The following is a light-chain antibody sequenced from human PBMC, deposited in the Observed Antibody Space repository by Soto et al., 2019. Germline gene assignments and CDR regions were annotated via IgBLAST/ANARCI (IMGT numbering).Light chain of an antibody. CDR2: DVD. J-gene: IGLJ2*01. V-gene: IGLV2-14*03. CDR1: SSDVGGYNF. CDR3: CSYSGSSTIVV. Sequence: QSALTQPASVSGSPGQSITISCTGTSSDVGGYNFVSWYQQHPGKAPRLMIFDVDNRPSGVSTRFSGSKSGNTDSLTISGLQAEDEADYYCCSYSGSSTIVVFGGGTKLTVL.